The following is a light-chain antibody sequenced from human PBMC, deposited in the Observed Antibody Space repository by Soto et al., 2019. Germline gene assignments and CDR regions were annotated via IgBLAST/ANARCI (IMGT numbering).Light chain of an antibody. V-gene: IGKV1-5*01. CDR1: QSISSW. CDR2: DAS. J-gene: IGKJ1*01. CDR3: QQYNSYPWT. Sequence: DIQMTQSPSTLSASVGDRVTITCRASQSISSWLAWYQQKPGQAPRLLIYDASYLERGVPSGFSGSGSGTEFTLTISSLQPDDFATYYCQQYNSYPWTFGQGTKVEIK.